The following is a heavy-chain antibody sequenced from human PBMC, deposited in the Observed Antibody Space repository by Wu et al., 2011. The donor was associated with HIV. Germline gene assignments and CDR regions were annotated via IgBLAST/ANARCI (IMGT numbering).Heavy chain of an antibody. J-gene: IGHJ4*02. CDR1: GYTFTGYY. D-gene: IGHD3-3*01. Sequence: QVPLVQSGAEVKKPGASVKVSCKTSGYTFTGYYMHWVREVPGQGLEWMGWIHPDGGGRNYVQKFQGRVTMTSDTSVSTTYMELSSLRSDDTAVYYCARVEARDFWSGYYDYWGQGTLVTVSS. V-gene: IGHV1-2*02. CDR2: IHPDGGGR. CDR3: ARVEARDFWSGYYDY.